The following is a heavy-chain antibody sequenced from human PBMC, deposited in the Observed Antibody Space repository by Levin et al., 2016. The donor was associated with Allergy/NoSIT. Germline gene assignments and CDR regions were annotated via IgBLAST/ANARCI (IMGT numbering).Heavy chain of an antibody. J-gene: IGHJ6*02. V-gene: IGHV3-30*04. CDR1: GFTFSSYA. Sequence: LSLTCAASGFTFSSYAMHWVRQAPGKGLEWVAVISYDGSNKYYADSVKGRFTISRDNSKNTLYLQMNSLRAEDTAVYYCARDEAAGIGGDYYYGMDVWGQGTTVTVSS. D-gene: IGHD6-13*01. CDR2: ISYDGSNK. CDR3: ARDEAAGIGGDYYYGMDV.